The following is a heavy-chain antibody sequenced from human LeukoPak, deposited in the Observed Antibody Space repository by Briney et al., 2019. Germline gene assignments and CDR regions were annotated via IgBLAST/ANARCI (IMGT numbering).Heavy chain of an antibody. CDR1: GFTFTTYG. J-gene: IGHJ3*02. D-gene: IGHD1-7*01. CDR2: INWNGGST. Sequence: GGSLRLSCAASGFTFTTYGMHWVRQAPGKGLEWVSGINWNGGSTGYADSVKGRFTISRDNAKNSLYLQMNSLRAEDTALYHCVRVGPLTGTLIPRAFDIWGQGTMVTVSS. V-gene: IGHV3-20*01. CDR3: VRVGPLTGTLIPRAFDI.